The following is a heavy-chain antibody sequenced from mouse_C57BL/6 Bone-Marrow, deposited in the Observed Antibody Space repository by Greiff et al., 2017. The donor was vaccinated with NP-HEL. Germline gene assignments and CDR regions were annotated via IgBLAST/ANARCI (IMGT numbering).Heavy chain of an antibody. J-gene: IGHJ4*01. Sequence: EVKLQESGAELVRPGASVKLSCTASGFNIKDDYMHWVKQRPEQGLEWIGWIDPENGDTEYASKFQGKATITADTSSNTAYLQLSSLTSEDTAVYYCTLYDYDGGYAMDYWGQGTSVTVSS. V-gene: IGHV14-4*01. CDR1: GFNIKDDY. CDR2: IDPENGDT. D-gene: IGHD2-4*01. CDR3: TLYDYDGGYAMDY.